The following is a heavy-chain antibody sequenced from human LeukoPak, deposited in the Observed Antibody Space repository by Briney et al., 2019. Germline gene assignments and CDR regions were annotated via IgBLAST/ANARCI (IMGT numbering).Heavy chain of an antibody. CDR3: ARYRPVGYYDSSGLDAFDI. V-gene: IGHV4-59*12. CDR1: GGSISSYY. D-gene: IGHD3-22*01. J-gene: IGHJ3*02. CDR2: IYYSGST. Sequence: SETLSLTCTVSGGSISSYYWSWIRQPPGKGLEWIGYIYYSGSTNYNPSLKSRVTISVDTSKNQFSLKLSSVTAADTAVYYCARYRPVGYYDSSGLDAFDIWGQGTMVTVSS.